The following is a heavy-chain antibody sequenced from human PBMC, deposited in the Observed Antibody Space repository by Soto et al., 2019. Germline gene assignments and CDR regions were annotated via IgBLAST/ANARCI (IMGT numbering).Heavy chain of an antibody. CDR1: CGSISCYY. J-gene: IGHJ5*02. V-gene: IGHV4-59*01. CDR2: IYYSGST. D-gene: IGHD3-10*01. CDR3: ARGSITMVRGVDWFDP. Sequence: PSESLSLTCTVSCGSISCYYWSWIRQPPGKGLEWIGYIYYSGSTNYNPSLKTRVTISVDTSKNQFSLKLSSVTAADTAVYYCARGSITMVRGVDWFDPWGQGTLVTVSS.